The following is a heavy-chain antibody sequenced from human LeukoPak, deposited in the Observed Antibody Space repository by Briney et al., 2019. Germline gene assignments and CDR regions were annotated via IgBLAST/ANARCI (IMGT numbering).Heavy chain of an antibody. Sequence: SETLSLTCTVSGGSISSSSYYWGWIRQPPGKGLEWIGTIYYSGSTYYNPSLKSRVTISVDTSKNQFSLKLSSVTAADTAVYYCARRGQTSYYYYYYYMDVWGKGTTVTVSS. CDR1: GGSISSSSYY. CDR3: ARRGQTSYYYYYYYMDV. CDR2: IYYSGST. V-gene: IGHV4-39*07. J-gene: IGHJ6*03.